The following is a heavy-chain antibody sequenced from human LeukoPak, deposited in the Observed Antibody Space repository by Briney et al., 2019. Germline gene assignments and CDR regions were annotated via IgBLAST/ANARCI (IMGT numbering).Heavy chain of an antibody. D-gene: IGHD1-14*01. Sequence: GESLKISCKASGYIFTSYWIAWVRQMPGKGLQWIGIIFPGDSDTRYSPSFQGQVTISAGKSISTAYLQWSSLKASDTATYYCARQPGSGAWGQGTLVTVSS. CDR3: ARQPGSGA. V-gene: IGHV5-51*01. CDR1: GYIFTSYW. J-gene: IGHJ5*02. CDR2: IFPGDSDT.